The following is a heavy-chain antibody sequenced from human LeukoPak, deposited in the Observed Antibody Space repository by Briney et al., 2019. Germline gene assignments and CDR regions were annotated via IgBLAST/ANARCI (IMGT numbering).Heavy chain of an antibody. CDR1: GFTFSNFW. CDR3: ARGSSSMATFDY. Sequence: GGSLRLSCAASGFTFSNFWMNWVRQAPGKGLEWVANIKQDGSVKHYVDSVKGRFTISRDNTKNSLYLQMNSLRAEDTAVYHCARGSSSMATFDYWGQGTLVTVSS. V-gene: IGHV3-7*01. J-gene: IGHJ4*02. CDR2: IKQDGSVK. D-gene: IGHD2-2*01.